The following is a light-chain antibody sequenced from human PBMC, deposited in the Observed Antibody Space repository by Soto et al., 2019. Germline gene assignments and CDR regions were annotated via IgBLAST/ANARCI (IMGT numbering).Light chain of an antibody. Sequence: DIQMTQSPSTLSASVGDRVTITCRASQISSTWLAWYQQRPGKAPKLLIHDVSSLQSGVPSRFSGSGSGIEFTLTISSLQPDDFATYYCQQHNSFGQGTKLEIK. J-gene: IGKJ2*01. CDR1: QISSTW. CDR2: DVS. CDR3: QQHNS. V-gene: IGKV1-5*01.